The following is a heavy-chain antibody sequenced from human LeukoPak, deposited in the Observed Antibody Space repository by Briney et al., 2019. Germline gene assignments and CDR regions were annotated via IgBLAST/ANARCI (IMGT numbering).Heavy chain of an antibody. CDR3: ARASIAAAHTNYYYYYMDV. CDR1: GYTFTGYY. V-gene: IGHV1-2*02. J-gene: IGHJ6*03. CDR2: INPNSGGT. Sequence: ASVKVSCKASGYTFTGYYMHWVRQAPGQGLEWMGWINPNSGGTNYAQKFQGRVTMTRDTSISTAYMELSRLRSDDTAVYYCARASIAAAHTNYYYYYMDVWGKGTTVTISS. D-gene: IGHD6-13*01.